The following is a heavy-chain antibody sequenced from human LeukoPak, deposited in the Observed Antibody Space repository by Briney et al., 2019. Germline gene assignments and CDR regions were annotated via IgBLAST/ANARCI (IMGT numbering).Heavy chain of an antibody. CDR3: ASRTYYGSGPDY. CDR1: GGSISSYY. D-gene: IGHD3-10*01. CDR2: IYYRGST. V-gene: IGHV4-59*01. Sequence: SETLSLTCTVSGGSISSYYWSWIRQPPGKGLEWIGYIYYRGSTNYNPSLKSRVTISVETPKNQFSLRLTSVTAADTAMYFCASRTYYGSGPDYWGQGILVTVSS. J-gene: IGHJ4*02.